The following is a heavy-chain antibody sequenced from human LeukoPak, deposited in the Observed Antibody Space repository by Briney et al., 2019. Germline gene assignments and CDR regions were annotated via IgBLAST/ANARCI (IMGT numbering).Heavy chain of an antibody. Sequence: GGSLRLSCAASGFTFSSYGMHWVRQAPGKGLEWVAVISYDGSDKNYADSVKGRFTISRDNSNNRVYLQMNSLRAEDTAVYYCAKVPRYCSSTSCPDFDYWGQGTLVTVSS. J-gene: IGHJ4*02. V-gene: IGHV3-30*18. CDR1: GFTFSSYG. CDR2: ISYDGSDK. CDR3: AKVPRYCSSTSCPDFDY. D-gene: IGHD2-2*01.